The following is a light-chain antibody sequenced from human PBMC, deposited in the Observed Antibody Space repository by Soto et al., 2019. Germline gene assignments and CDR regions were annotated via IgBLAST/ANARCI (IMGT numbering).Light chain of an antibody. CDR2: KGT. V-gene: IGLV2-23*01. Sequence: LAQPASVSGSPGQSVTISCTGTSSDVGAYNSVSWYQQHPDKAPQLMIYKGTQRPSGVSNRFSGSTSGNAASLTISGLQAGDEADYFCCSSAPESTYVFGTGTKVTVL. J-gene: IGLJ1*01. CDR3: CSSAPESTYV. CDR1: SSDVGAYNS.